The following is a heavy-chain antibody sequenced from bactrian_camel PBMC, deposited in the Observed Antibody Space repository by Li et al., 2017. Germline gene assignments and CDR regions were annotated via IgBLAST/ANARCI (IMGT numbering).Heavy chain of an antibody. V-gene: IGHV3S53*01. D-gene: IGHD6*01. CDR1: GRTYFNWV. CDR3: AADRFCTDTYNS. J-gene: IGHJ4*01. Sequence: QVQLVESGEGSVQAGGSLTLSCAASGRTYFNWVMGWFRQAPGKEREGVAIITSSGRTTYAGSVKGRFTISKDNAKNTLYLQLNSLKPEDTAMYYCAADRFCTDTYNSWGQGTQVTVS. CDR2: ITSSGRT.